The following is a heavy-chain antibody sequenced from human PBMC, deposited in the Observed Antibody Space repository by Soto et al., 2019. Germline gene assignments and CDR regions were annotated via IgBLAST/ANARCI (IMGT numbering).Heavy chain of an antibody. CDR2: LSFDGTSK. CDR3: AKDFYTVRVPAAPRPHYFDF. CDR1: GFTFSNYD. Sequence: QVQLVESGGGVVQPGRSLRLSCAASGFTFSNYDMHWVRQAPGEGLEWVAVLSFDGTSKNYADSVNVRFTISRDNSKNTLFLQMNSLRTEDTAVYFCAKDFYTVRVPAAPRPHYFDFWGPGTLVTVSS. V-gene: IGHV3-30*18. J-gene: IGHJ4*02. D-gene: IGHD2-2*01.